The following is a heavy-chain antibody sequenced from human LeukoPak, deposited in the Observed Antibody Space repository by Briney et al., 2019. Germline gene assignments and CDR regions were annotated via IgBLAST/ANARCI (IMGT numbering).Heavy chain of an antibody. Sequence: PGKSLRLSCAASGFTFSGYPIHWVRQAPGKGLEWVAVISYDGSNKYYADSVKGRFTISRDNSKNTLYLQMNSLRAEDTAVYYCARTSGYTFDYWGQGTLVTVSS. D-gene: IGHD3-22*01. CDR3: ARTSGYTFDY. CDR2: ISYDGSNK. V-gene: IGHV3-30-3*01. J-gene: IGHJ4*02. CDR1: GFTFSGYP.